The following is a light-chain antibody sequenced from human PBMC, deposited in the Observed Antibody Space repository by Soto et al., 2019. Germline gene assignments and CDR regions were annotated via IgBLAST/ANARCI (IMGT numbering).Light chain of an antibody. Sequence: EIVLTQSPGTLSSSPGERATLSCRASQSVSSSYLAWYQHKPGQAPRLLIYASSSRATGIPDRFGGSGSGTDFTLTISRLEPEDFAVYYCQQYGDSYWTFGQGTKVEIK. CDR1: QSVSSSY. J-gene: IGKJ1*01. CDR3: QQYGDSYWT. V-gene: IGKV3-20*01. CDR2: ASS.